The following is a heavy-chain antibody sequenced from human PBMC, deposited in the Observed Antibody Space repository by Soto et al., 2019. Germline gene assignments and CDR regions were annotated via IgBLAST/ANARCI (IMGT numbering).Heavy chain of an antibody. D-gene: IGHD5-12*01. J-gene: IGHJ3*02. CDR3: ARAGWLQSQWAFDI. V-gene: IGHV4-4*02. CDR1: GASISSSNW. CDR2: IYHSGST. Sequence: QVQLQESGPGLVKSSGTLSLTCAVSGASISSSNWWSWVRQPPGKGLEWIGEIYHSGSTNYNPSLKSRVTISVDKSKNQFSLKLSSVTAADTAVYHCARAGWLQSQWAFDIWGQGTMVTASS.